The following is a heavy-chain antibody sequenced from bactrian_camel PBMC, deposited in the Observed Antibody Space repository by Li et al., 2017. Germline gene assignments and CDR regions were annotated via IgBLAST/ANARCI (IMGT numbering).Heavy chain of an antibody. D-gene: IGHD3*01. Sequence: HVQLVESGGGLVQPGGSLRLSCSASGYTISSCNMYWYRQAPGKERDLVSTLKSDGSEYYAYSVQGRFTISRDNAKNTVYLQMNNLKPEDTAIYYCAADLQHFDEDFGGGGQCSHHYFRHSGQGTQVTVS. J-gene: IGHJ4*01. CDR1: GYTISSCN. CDR3: AADLQHFDEDFGGGGQCSHHYFRH. V-gene: IGHV3S53*01. CDR2: LKSDGSE.